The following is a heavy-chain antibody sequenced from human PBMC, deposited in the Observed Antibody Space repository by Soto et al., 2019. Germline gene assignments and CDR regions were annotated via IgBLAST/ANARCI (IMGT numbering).Heavy chain of an antibody. Sequence: SCKGSGYSFTSYWIGWVRQMPGKGLEWMGIVYPGDSDTRYSPSFQGQVTISADKSISTAYLQWSSLKASDTAMYYCARDSYYYYYGMDVWGQGTTVTVSS. CDR2: VYPGDSDT. V-gene: IGHV5-51*01. CDR1: GYSFTSYW. J-gene: IGHJ6*02. CDR3: ARDSYYYYYGMDV. D-gene: IGHD2-21*01.